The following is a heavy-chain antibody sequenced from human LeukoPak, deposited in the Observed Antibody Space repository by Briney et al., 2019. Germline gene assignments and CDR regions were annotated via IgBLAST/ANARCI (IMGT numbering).Heavy chain of an antibody. CDR1: GFMFHDYA. Sequence: GGSLRLSCAAPGFMFHDYAIHWVRQAPGKGLEWVSLISGDGGSTFYADSVKGRFTISRDNAKNTLYLQMDSLRPEDTAVYYCTTRDYFDYWGQGTLVTVSS. D-gene: IGHD1-14*01. J-gene: IGHJ4*02. V-gene: IGHV3-43*02. CDR3: TTRDYFDY. CDR2: ISGDGGST.